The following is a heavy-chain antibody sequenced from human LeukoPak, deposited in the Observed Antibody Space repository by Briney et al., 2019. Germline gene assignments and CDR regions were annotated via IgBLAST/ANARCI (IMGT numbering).Heavy chain of an antibody. D-gene: IGHD2-21*01. V-gene: IGHV3-7*03. CDR1: GFTFSNYW. CDR2: INQDGSDK. Sequence: RGSLRLSCAASGFTFSNYWMTWVRQAPGKGLEWVANINQDGSDKYYVDSVKGRFSISRDNTKNSLFLQMNSLRAEHTAVYYCVVTRTRGDHWGQGTLVTVSS. CDR3: VVTRTRGDH. J-gene: IGHJ4*02.